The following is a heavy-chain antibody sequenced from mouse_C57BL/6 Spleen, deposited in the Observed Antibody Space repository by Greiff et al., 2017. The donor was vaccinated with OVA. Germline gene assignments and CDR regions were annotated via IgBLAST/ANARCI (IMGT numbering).Heavy chain of an antibody. CDR1: GYTFTDYE. CDR3: TRSGDGYCVGWFAY. CDR2: IDPETGGT. Sequence: QVQLQQSGAELVRPGASVTLSCKASGYTFTDYEMHWVKQTPVHGLEWIGAIDPETGGTAYNQKFKGKATLTADKSSSTAYLELRSLPSEDSAVYYDTRSGDGYCVGWFAYWGQGTLVTVSA. D-gene: IGHD2-3*01. J-gene: IGHJ3*01. V-gene: IGHV1-15*01.